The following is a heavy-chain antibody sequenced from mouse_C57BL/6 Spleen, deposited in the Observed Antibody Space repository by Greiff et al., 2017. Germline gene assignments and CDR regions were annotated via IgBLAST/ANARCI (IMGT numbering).Heavy chain of an antibody. J-gene: IGHJ3*01. D-gene: IGHD2-4*01. CDR1: GFTFSSYT. CDR2: ISGGGGNT. CDR3: ARHETSYYDH. Sequence: EVKLVESGGGLVKPGGSLKLSCAASGFTFSSYTMSWVRQTPEKRLEWVATISGGGGNTYYPDSVKGRFTISRDNAKNTLYLQMSSLRSEDTALYYCARHETSYYDHWGQGTLVTVSA. V-gene: IGHV5-9*01.